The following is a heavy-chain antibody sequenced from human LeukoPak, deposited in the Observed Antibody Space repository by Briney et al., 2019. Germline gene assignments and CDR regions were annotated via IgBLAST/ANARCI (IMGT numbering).Heavy chain of an antibody. V-gene: IGHV3-30-3*01. D-gene: IGHD5-18*01. CDR3: ARDLDTAMARYDWDY. CDR2: ISYDGSNK. J-gene: IGHJ4*02. CDR1: GFTFSSYA. Sequence: GGSLRLSCAASGFTFSSYAMHWVRQAPGKGLEWVAVISYDGSNKYYADSVKGRFTISRDNSKNTLYLQMNSLRAEDTAVYYCARDLDTAMARYDWDYWGQGTLVTVSS.